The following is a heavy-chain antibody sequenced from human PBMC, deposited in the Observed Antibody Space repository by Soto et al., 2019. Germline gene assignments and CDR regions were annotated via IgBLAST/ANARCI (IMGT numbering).Heavy chain of an antibody. CDR1: EFTVSWND. D-gene: IGHD2-15*01. J-gene: IGHJ4*02. CDR2: IYSGGST. V-gene: IGHV3-66*01. Sequence: DVQLVESGGGLVQPGGSLRLSCAASEFTVSWNDMSWVRQAPGKGLEWVSLIYSGGSTYYADSVKGRFTISRDSSKNTLYLQMNSLRVEDTAVYFCAREICSVGRCYSVWWGQGTLVTVSS. CDR3: AREICSVGRCYSVW.